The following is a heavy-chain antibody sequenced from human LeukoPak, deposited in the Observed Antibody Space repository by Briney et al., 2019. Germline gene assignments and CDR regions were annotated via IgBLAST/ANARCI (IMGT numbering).Heavy chain of an antibody. J-gene: IGHJ5*02. D-gene: IGHD2-2*02. CDR2: ISAYNGNT. CDR1: GYTFTSYG. Sequence: GASVKVSCKASGYTFTSYGISWVRQAPGQGLEWMGWISAYNGNTNYAQKLQGRVTMTTDTSTSTAYMELRSLRSDDTAVYYCARSRSIVVVPAAIGWFDPWCQGTLVTVSS. V-gene: IGHV1-18*01. CDR3: ARSRSIVVVPAAIGWFDP.